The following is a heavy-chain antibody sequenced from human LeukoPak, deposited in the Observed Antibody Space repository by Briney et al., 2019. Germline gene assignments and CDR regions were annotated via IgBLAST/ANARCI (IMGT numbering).Heavy chain of an antibody. J-gene: IGHJ4*02. D-gene: IGHD6-6*01. CDR3: TRLDSSSSHFDY. Sequence: GGSLRLSCTAFGFTFGDYAMSWVRQAPGKGLEWVGFIRNKAYGGTTEYAASVKGRFTISRDDSKSIAYLQMNSLKTEDTAVYYCTRLDSSSSHFDYWGQGTLVTVSS. CDR1: GFTFGDYA. V-gene: IGHV3-49*04. CDR2: IRNKAYGGTT.